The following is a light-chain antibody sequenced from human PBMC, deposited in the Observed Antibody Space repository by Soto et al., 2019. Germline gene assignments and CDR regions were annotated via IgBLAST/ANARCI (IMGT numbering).Light chain of an antibody. CDR1: SSNIGAGYN. CDR2: GNK. J-gene: IGLJ3*02. Sequence: QTVVTQPPSVSGSPGQRITISCTGSSSNIGAGYNVHWYQQRPGIAPKLLIYGNKNRPSGVPDRFSGSKSGTSASLAITGLQAEDGADYYCQSYDRSLSAWAFGGGTKLTVL. CDR3: QSYDRSLSAWA. V-gene: IGLV1-40*01.